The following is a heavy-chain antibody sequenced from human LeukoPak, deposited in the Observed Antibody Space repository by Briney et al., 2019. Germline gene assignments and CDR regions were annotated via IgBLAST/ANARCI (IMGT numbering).Heavy chain of an antibody. CDR3: VRQRGRRVWFDP. Sequence: SETLSLTCTVSTGAISGYYWSWIRQPPGKGLEWIGYIYYSGSTNYNPSLQSRVTISVDTSNNQFSLRLRSVTAADTAVYYCVRQRGRRVWFDPWGQGTLVTVSS. J-gene: IGHJ5*02. CDR2: IYYSGST. CDR1: TGAISGYY. V-gene: IGHV4-59*08. D-gene: IGHD3-10*01.